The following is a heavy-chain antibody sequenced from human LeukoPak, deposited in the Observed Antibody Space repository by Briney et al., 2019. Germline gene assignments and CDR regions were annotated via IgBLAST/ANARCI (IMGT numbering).Heavy chain of an antibody. J-gene: IGHJ4*02. V-gene: IGHV1-3*01. CDR2: INVGNGNT. CDR1: GYTFISNA. CDR3: AREGYGSGSHFDY. D-gene: IGHD3-10*01. Sequence: ASVKVSCKASGYTFISNAIHWVRQAPGQRLEWMGWINVGNGNTEYSQKFQGRVTITRDTSASTAYMELSSLRSEDTAVYYCAREGYGSGSHFDYWGQGTLVTVSS.